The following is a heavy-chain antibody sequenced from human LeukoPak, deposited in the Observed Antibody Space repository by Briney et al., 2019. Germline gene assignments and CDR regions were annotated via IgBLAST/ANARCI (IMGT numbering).Heavy chain of an antibody. CDR1: GFTFSSYG. J-gene: IGHJ5*02. Sequence: PGGSLRLSCAASGFTFSSYGMHWVRQAPGKGLEWVAFIRYDGSNKCYADSVKGRFTISRDNSKNTLYLQMNSLRAEDTAVYYCAKSRLNWSGWFDPWGQGTLVTVSS. V-gene: IGHV3-30*02. CDR3: AKSRLNWSGWFDP. CDR2: IRYDGSNK. D-gene: IGHD1-1*01.